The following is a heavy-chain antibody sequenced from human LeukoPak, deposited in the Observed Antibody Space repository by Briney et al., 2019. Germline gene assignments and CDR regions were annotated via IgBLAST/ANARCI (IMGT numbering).Heavy chain of an antibody. CDR3: AAQTMITFGGVIDP. V-gene: IGHV1-8*01. Sequence: ASVKVSCKASGYTFTSYDTNWVRQATGQGLEWMGWMNPNSGNTGYAQKFQGRVTMTRNTSISTAYMELSSLRSEDTAVYYCAAQTMITFGGVIDPWGQGTLVTVSS. J-gene: IGHJ5*02. CDR1: GYTFTSYD. CDR2: MNPNSGNT. D-gene: IGHD3-16*01.